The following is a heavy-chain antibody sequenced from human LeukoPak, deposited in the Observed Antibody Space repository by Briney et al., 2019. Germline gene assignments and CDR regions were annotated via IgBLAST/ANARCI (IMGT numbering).Heavy chain of an antibody. J-gene: IGHJ4*02. CDR1: GFTFSSYA. D-gene: IGHD3-22*01. Sequence: GGSLRLSCAASGFTFSSYAMSWVRQAPGKGLEWVSAISGSGGSTYYADSVKGRFTISRDNSKNTLYLQMNSLRAEDTAVYYCAKDVLTSSGYYYVSYYFDYWGQGTLVTVSS. CDR2: ISGSGGST. CDR3: AKDVLTSSGYYYVSYYFDY. V-gene: IGHV3-23*01.